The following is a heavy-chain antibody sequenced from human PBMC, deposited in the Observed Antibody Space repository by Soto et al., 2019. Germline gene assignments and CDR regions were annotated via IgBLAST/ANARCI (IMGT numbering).Heavy chain of an antibody. Sequence: QVQLVQSGAEVVKPGSSVKVSCKASGDTFDTFAISWVRQAPGQGLEWMGGIIPICRTPDYGQKFQGRVTITADESTSTAYMELSSLRSADPAVYYCARDKDREQLGGNYYSTLDVWGQGTTVTVSS. V-gene: IGHV1-69*12. D-gene: IGHD1-1*01. CDR3: ARDKDREQLGGNYYSTLDV. CDR1: GDTFDTFA. CDR2: IIPICRTP. J-gene: IGHJ6*02.